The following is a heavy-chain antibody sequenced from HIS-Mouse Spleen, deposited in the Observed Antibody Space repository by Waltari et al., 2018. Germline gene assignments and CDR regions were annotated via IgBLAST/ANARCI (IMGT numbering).Heavy chain of an antibody. Sequence: QLQLQESGPGLVKPSETLSLTCTVSGGPISISSYYLAWLRQPPGKGLEWIGSILYSGSTYYNPSLKSRVTISVDTSKNQFSLKLSSVTAADTAVYYCAREIPYSSSWYDWYFDLWGRGTLVTVSS. CDR1: GGPISISSYY. V-gene: IGHV4-39*07. D-gene: IGHD6-13*01. CDR3: AREIPYSSSWYDWYFDL. J-gene: IGHJ2*01. CDR2: ILYSGST.